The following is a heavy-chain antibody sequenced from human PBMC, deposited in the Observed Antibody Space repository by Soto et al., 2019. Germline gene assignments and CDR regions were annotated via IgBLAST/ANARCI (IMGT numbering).Heavy chain of an antibody. CDR1: GGSMSSYY. J-gene: IGHJ4*02. CDR2: IYYSGST. CDR3: AREGNLGRWIQPLDS. V-gene: IGHV4-59*12. Sequence: PSETLSLTCTVSGGSMSSYYWSWIRQSPGKGLEWIGYIYYSGSTNYNPSLKSRVTISVDTSKNQFSLKLRSVTAADTAVYYCAREGNLGRWIQPLDSWGQGTLVTVSS. D-gene: IGHD2-2*03.